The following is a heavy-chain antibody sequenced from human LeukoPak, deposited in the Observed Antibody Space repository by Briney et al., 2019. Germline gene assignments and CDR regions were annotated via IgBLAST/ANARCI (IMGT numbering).Heavy chain of an antibody. Sequence: PGGSLRLSCAASGFTFDTYWMNWLRQAPGKGLEWVANINQDGSEKYYVDSVRGRFTISRDNAKNSLYLQMNSLRAEDTAVYYCARDMWLSPDWGQGTLVTVSS. CDR3: ARDMWLSPD. CDR1: GFTFDTYW. CDR2: INQDGSEK. J-gene: IGHJ4*02. V-gene: IGHV3-7*01. D-gene: IGHD6-19*01.